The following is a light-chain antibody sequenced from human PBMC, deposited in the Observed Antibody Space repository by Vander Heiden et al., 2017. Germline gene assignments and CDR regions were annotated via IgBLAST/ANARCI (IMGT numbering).Light chain of an antibody. J-gene: IGLJ3*02. CDR2: ADS. CDR3: QVWDITIDHPV. CDR1: TIGTYS. Sequence: SSVLTQPPSVSAAPGQTARITCGGKTIGTYSVHWSQQRPGHAPVVVVHADSDRPSGIPERFSGSNSGNTATLTISRVEAGDEAQYYCQVWDITIDHPVFGGGTKLTVL. V-gene: IGLV3-21*02.